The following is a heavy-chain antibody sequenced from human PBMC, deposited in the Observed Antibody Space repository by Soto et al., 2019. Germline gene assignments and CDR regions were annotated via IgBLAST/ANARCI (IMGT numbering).Heavy chain of an antibody. V-gene: IGHV3-30*04. Sequence: QVQLVESGGGVVQPGRSLRLSCAASGFTFSSYAMHWVRQAPGKGLEWVAVISYDGQNNYYAESVKGRFTISRDNSKNTLYLQMNSLRAEDSAVYYCARDLHDSSGYYDYWGQGTLVTVSS. CDR1: GFTFSSYA. CDR3: ARDLHDSSGYYDY. D-gene: IGHD3-22*01. J-gene: IGHJ4*02. CDR2: ISYDGQNN.